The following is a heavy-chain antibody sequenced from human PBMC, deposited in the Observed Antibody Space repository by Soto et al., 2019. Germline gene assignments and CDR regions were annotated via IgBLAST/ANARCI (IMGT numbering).Heavy chain of an antibody. Sequence: SETLSLTCTVSGGSISSGGYYWSWIRQLPGKGLEWIGYIYYSGSTYYNPSLKSRVTISVDTSKNQFSLKLSSVTAADTAVFYCARGGGATRVYDAFDIWGQGTMVTVSS. D-gene: IGHD5-12*01. V-gene: IGHV4-31*03. CDR1: GGSISSGGYY. CDR2: IYYSGST. J-gene: IGHJ3*02. CDR3: ARGGGATRVYDAFDI.